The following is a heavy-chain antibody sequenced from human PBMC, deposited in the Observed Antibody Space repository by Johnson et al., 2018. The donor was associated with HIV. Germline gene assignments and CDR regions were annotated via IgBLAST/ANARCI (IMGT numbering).Heavy chain of an antibody. Sequence: MQLVESGGGVVQTGRSLRLSCAASGFIFSSYAMHWVRQAPGEGLEWVSGINWNGGSTGYADAVKGRFTISRDNVRNSLYLQMNSLRSEDTALYFCAVGKGAAVCLDAFDIWGQGIRVTVSS. J-gene: IGHJ3*02. CDR3: AVGKGAAVCLDAFDI. CDR2: INWNGGST. CDR1: GFIFSSYA. V-gene: IGHV3-20*04. D-gene: IGHD3-16*01.